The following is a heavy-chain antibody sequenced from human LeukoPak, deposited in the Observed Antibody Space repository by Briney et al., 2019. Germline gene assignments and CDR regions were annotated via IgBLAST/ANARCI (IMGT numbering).Heavy chain of an antibody. CDR1: GGSFSGYY. V-gene: IGHV4-34*01. J-gene: IGHJ3*02. CDR3: ARETGYSSSWYQGNAFHI. Sequence: SETLSLTCAVHGGSFSGYYWTWIRQPPGKGLEWIGEINHSGTTNYNPSLKSRVSISVDTSKSQFSLKLTSVTAADTAVYYCARETGYSSSWYQGNAFHIWGQGTMVTVSS. CDR2: INHSGTT. D-gene: IGHD6-13*01.